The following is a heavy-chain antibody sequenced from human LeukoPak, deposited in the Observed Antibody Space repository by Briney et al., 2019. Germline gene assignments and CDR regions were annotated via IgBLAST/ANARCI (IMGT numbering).Heavy chain of an antibody. V-gene: IGHV4-59*01. CDR1: GGSISSYY. CDR2: IYYSGST. D-gene: IGHD1-14*01. CDR3: ASQLNRDPPFDY. J-gene: IGHJ4*02. Sequence: PSETLSLACTVSGGSISSYYWSWIRQPPGKGLEWVGYIYYSGSTNYNPSLKSRVTISVDTSKNQFSPKLSSVTAADTAVYYCASQLNRDPPFDYWGQGTLVTVSS.